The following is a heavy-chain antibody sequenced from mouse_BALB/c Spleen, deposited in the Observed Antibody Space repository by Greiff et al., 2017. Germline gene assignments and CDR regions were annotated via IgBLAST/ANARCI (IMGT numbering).Heavy chain of an antibody. Sequence: EVQRVESGGGLVKPGGSLKLSCAASGFTFSDYYMYWVRQTPEKRLEWVATISDGGSYTYYPDSVKGRFTISRDNAKNNLYLQMSSLKSEDTAMYYCAREGYGKERVYAMDDWGQGTSVTVSS. CDR2: ISDGGSYT. CDR1: GFTFSDYY. V-gene: IGHV5-4*02. D-gene: IGHD2-1*01. CDR3: AREGYGKERVYAMDD. J-gene: IGHJ4*01.